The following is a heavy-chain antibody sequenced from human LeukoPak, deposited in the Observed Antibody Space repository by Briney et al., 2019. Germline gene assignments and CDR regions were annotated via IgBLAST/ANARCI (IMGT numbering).Heavy chain of an antibody. J-gene: IGHJ4*02. CDR2: INSDGRST. CDR3: ARGGSRSGFDY. Sequence: PGGSLRLSCAASGFTFSSYWMHWVRQGPGKGLVWVSRINSDGRSTTYADSVKGRFTISRDNAKNTLYLQMNSLRAEDTAVYYCARGGSRSGFDYWGQGTLVTVSS. CDR1: GFTFSSYW. D-gene: IGHD3-3*01. V-gene: IGHV3-74*03.